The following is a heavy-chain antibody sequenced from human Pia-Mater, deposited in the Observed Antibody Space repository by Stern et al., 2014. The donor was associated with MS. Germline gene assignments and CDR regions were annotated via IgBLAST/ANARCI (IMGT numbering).Heavy chain of an antibody. CDR3: ARMKTGLRENRGFDF. J-gene: IGHJ4*02. CDR1: GDSINSGDFH. CDR2: IYYSGRN. Sequence: QVQLQESGPGLVKPSETLSLTCTVSGDSINSGDFHWSWVRQSPGTGLEWIGYIYYSGRNYNNPSLKSRVTMSIDTSTNQFSLNLTSVTAADTALYFCARMKTGLRENRGFDFWGQGTQVTVSS. D-gene: IGHD4-17*01. V-gene: IGHV4-30-4*01.